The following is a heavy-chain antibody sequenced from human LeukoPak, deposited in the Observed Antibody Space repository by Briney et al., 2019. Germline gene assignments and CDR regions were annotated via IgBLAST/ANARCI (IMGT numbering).Heavy chain of an antibody. Sequence: GGSLRLSCAASGFTFRNYWTSWVRQAPGKGLECVANIKQDGSEEYYVDSVKGRFTISRDNAKNSLYLQMNSLRAGDTAVYYCARYDNGGYWGQGTLVTVSS. D-gene: IGHD1-1*01. J-gene: IGHJ4*02. V-gene: IGHV3-7*01. CDR2: IKQDGSEE. CDR1: GFTFRNYW. CDR3: ARYDNGGY.